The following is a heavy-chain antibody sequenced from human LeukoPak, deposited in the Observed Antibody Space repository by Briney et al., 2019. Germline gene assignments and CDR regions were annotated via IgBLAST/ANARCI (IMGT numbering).Heavy chain of an antibody. V-gene: IGHV3-23*01. CDR1: GFTFSSYA. CDR2: ISGSGGST. J-gene: IGHJ4*02. D-gene: IGHD3-22*01. CDR3: AKDPVYYDSSGIADY. Sequence: GGSLRLSCAASGFTFSSYAMSWVRQAPGKGLEWVSAISGSGGSTYYADSVKGRFTISRDKSKNTLYLQMNSLRAEDTAVYYCAKDPVYYDSSGIADYWGQGTLVTVSS.